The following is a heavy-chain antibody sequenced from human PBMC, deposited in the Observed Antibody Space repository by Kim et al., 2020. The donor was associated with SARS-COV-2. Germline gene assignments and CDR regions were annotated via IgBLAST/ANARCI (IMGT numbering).Heavy chain of an antibody. CDR1: GFTFSSYT. CDR3: AKGGTRTSEYDY. J-gene: IGHJ4*02. Sequence: GGSLRLSCAASGFTFSSYTMNWVRQAPGKGLEWVSAISGSGASTYYADSVKGRFTISRDNSNNTLYLQMNSLRAEDTALYYCAKGGTRTSEYDYWGQGTLVTVSS. V-gene: IGHV3-23*01. D-gene: IGHD1-26*01. CDR2: ISGSGAST.